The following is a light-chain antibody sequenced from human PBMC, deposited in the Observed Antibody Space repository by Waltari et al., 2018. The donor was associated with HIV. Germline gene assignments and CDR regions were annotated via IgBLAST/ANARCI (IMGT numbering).Light chain of an antibody. J-gene: IGLJ2*01. CDR1: SSDVGGYNH. Sequence: QSALTQPPSSSGSPGQSITISCTGPSSDVGGYNHVSSYHQHPGKAPKLMIYEVSTRPSGVPDRFSGSKSGNTASLTVSGLQAEDEADYYCSSYAGSNDFGVFGGGTKLTVL. CDR3: SSYAGSNDFGV. CDR2: EVS. V-gene: IGLV2-8*01.